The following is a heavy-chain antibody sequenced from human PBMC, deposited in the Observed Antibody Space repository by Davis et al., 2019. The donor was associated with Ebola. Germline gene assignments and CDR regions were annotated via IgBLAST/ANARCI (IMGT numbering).Heavy chain of an antibody. CDR1: GGSFSGYY. D-gene: IGHD5-24*01. CDR3: ARDLGDGYNSD. J-gene: IGHJ4*02. Sequence: PSETLSLTCAVYGGSFSGYYWSWIRQPPGKGLEWIGEINHSGSTNYNPSLKSRVTISVDTSKNQFSLKLSSVTAADTAVYYCARDLGDGYNSDWGQGTLVTVSS. CDR2: INHSGST. V-gene: IGHV4-34*01.